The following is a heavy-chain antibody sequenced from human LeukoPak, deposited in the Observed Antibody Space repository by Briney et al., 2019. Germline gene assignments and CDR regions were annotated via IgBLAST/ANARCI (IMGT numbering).Heavy chain of an antibody. CDR1: RGSVNNFY. Sequence: SETLSLTCTVSRGSVNNFYWSWIRQPPGKGLEWLGYISYSGSTNYNPSLKSRLAISVDTSKNQFSLKLTSVTAADTAIYFCARDTRPTHYFDSSLHLYAFDNWGQGAMVTVSS. D-gene: IGHD3-22*01. CDR3: ARDTRPTHYFDSSLHLYAFDN. V-gene: IGHV4-59*02. J-gene: IGHJ3*02. CDR2: ISYSGST.